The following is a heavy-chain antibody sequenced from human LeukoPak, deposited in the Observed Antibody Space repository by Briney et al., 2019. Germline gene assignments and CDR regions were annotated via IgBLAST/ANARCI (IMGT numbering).Heavy chain of an antibody. CDR3: ARSGVPYYYDSSGYWGGYYCYYMDV. Sequence: PGRSLRLSCAASGFTFDDYVMHWVRQAPGKGLEWVSGISWNSGSIGYADSVKGRFTISRDNAKNSLYLQMNSLRVEDTALYYCARSGVPYYYDSSGYWGGYYCYYMDVWGKGTTVTVSS. CDR1: GFTFDDYV. CDR2: ISWNSGSI. V-gene: IGHV3-9*01. D-gene: IGHD3-22*01. J-gene: IGHJ6*03.